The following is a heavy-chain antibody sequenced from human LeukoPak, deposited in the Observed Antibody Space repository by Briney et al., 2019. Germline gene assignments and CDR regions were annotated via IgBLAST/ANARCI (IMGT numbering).Heavy chain of an antibody. J-gene: IGHJ5*02. Sequence: SETLSLTCTVSGGSISSSSYYWGWISQPPGKGLEWIGSIYYSGSTYYNPSLKSRVTISVDTSKNQFSLKLSSVTAADTAVYYCLSVLRFLQRGLDPWGQGTLVNVSS. V-gene: IGHV4-39*07. CDR2: IYYSGST. CDR1: GGSISSSSYY. CDR3: LSVLRFLQRGLDP. D-gene: IGHD3-3*01.